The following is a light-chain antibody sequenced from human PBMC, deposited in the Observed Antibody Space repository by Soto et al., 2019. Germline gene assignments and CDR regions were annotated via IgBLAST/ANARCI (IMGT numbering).Light chain of an antibody. V-gene: IGKV1-5*03. CDR1: QSISTW. CDR3: QQYNSYSPAT. J-gene: IGKJ1*01. CDR2: KAS. Sequence: DIQMTQSPSTLSASVGDRVTITCRASQSISTWLAWYQQEPGKAPKLLIHKASSLQSGVPSRFSGSGSGTDFTLTISSLHPDDFATYYCQQYNSYSPATFGQGTKVDI.